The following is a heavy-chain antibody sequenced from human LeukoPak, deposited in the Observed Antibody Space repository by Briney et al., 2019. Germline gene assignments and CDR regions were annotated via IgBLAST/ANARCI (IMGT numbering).Heavy chain of an antibody. CDR2: INPSGGST. Sequence: ASVKVSCKASGYTFTSYYMHWVRQAPGQGLEWMGIINPSGGSTSYAQKFQGRVTMTRDTSTSTVYMELSSLRSEDTAVYYCARGAVRGVIAGSWFDPWGQGTLVTVSS. J-gene: IGHJ5*02. CDR3: ARGAVRGVIAGSWFDP. CDR1: GYTFTSYY. D-gene: IGHD3-10*01. V-gene: IGHV1-46*01.